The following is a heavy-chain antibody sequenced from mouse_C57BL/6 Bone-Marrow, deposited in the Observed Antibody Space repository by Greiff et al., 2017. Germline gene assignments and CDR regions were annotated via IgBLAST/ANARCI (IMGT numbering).Heavy chain of an antibody. CDR3: ARSYYGNYPMDY. V-gene: IGHV1-81*01. J-gene: IGHJ4*01. CDR1: GYTFTSYG. Sequence: QVQLQQSGAELVRPGASVKLSCKASGYTFTSYGISWVKQRTGQGLEWIGEIYPRSGNTYYNEKFKGKATLTVDKSSSTAYMELRSLTSEDSEVYFCARSYYGNYPMDYWGQGTSVTVSS. D-gene: IGHD2-1*01. CDR2: IYPRSGNT.